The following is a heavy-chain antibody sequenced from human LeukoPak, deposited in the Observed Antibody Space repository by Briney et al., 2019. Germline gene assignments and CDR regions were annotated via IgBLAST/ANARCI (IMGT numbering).Heavy chain of an antibody. CDR1: GFTFSSDA. CDR2: ISGSGGST. J-gene: IGHJ4*02. D-gene: IGHD6-19*01. V-gene: IGHV3-23*01. CDR3: AKGLSRGYSSGWFLDY. Sequence: GGSLRLSCAASGFTFSSDAMSWVRQAPGKGLEWVSAISGSGGSTYYADSVKGRFTISRDNSKNTLYLQMNSLRAEDTAVYYCAKGLSRGYSSGWFLDYWGQGTLVTVSS.